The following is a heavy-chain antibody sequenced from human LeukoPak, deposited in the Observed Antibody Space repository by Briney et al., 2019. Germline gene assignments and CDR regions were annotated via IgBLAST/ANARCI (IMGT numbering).Heavy chain of an antibody. V-gene: IGHV3-30*18. D-gene: IGHD5-18*01. CDR1: GFTFSSYG. CDR2: ISYDGSNK. J-gene: IGHJ4*02. CDR3: AKDYARGYSYGYLDY. Sequence: PGGSLRLSCAASGFTFSSYGMHWVRQAPGKGLEWVAVISYDGSNKYYADSVKGRFTISRDNSKNTLYLQMNSLRAEDTAVYYCAKDYARGYSYGYLDYWGQGTLVTVSS.